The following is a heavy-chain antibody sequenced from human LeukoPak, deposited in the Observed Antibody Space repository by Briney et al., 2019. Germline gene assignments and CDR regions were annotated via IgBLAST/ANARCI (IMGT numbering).Heavy chain of an antibody. V-gene: IGHV1-8*01. CDR3: ARGRRTYCGGDCFSFDP. Sequence: GASVKVSCKASGDTFTSYDINWVRQATGQGLEWMGWMNPNSGNTGYAQKFEGRVTMTRNTSISTAYMELSSLRSEDTAVYYCARGRRTYCGGDCFSFDPWGQGTLVTVSS. CDR1: GDTFTSYD. J-gene: IGHJ5*02. D-gene: IGHD2-21*02. CDR2: MNPNSGNT.